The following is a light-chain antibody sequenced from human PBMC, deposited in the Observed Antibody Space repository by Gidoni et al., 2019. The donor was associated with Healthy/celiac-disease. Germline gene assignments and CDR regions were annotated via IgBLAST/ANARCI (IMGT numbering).Light chain of an antibody. CDR1: QSVLYSSTHKNY. J-gene: IGKJ1*01. Sequence: IVMTQSPDSLAVSLGERATINCKSSQSVLYSSTHKNYLAWYQQKPGQPPKLLIYWASTRESGVPDRFSGSGSGTDFTLTISSLQAEDVAVYYCQQYYSTPQTFGQGTKVEIK. V-gene: IGKV4-1*01. CDR3: QQYYSTPQT. CDR2: WAS.